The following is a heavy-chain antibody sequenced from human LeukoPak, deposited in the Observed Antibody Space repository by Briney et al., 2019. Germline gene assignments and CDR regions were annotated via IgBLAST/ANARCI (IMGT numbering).Heavy chain of an antibody. CDR1: GYSISSGYY. V-gene: IGHV4-38-2*02. Sequence: PSETLSLTCTVSGYSISSGYYWGWIRQPPGQGLEWIGSIYYSGSTYYNPSLKSRVTISVDTSKNQFSLKLSSVTAADTAVYYCAREFDSSGYYLYAIDYWGQGTLVTVSS. CDR2: IYYSGST. CDR3: AREFDSSGYYLYAIDY. J-gene: IGHJ4*02. D-gene: IGHD3-22*01.